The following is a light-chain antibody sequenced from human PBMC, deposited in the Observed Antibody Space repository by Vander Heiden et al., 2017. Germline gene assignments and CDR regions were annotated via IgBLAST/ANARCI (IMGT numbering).Light chain of an antibody. CDR3: ATWVDSLSGMV. CDR2: AGN. V-gene: IGLV1-44*01. CDR1: SSNIGLDD. J-gene: IGLJ2*01. Sequence: QSVLSQPPSASGTPGQRVTLSCSGSSSNIGLDDVNWYRLLPGTAPKLLIYAGNLRPSRVPDRFSGSRSGTSASLAISGLQSEDEADYFCATWVDSLSGMVFGGGTKLTVL.